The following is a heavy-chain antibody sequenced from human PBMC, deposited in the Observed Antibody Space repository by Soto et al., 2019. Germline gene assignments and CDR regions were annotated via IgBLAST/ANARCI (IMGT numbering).Heavy chain of an antibody. CDR2: INPNSGGT. CDR1: GYTFTGYY. V-gene: IGHV1-2*02. Sequence: ASVKVSCKASGYTFTGYYMHWVRQAPGQGFEWMGWINPNSGGTNYAQKFQGRVTMTRDTSISTAYMELSRLRSDDTAVYYCARRTIVVVPAAISGMDVWGQGTTVTASS. J-gene: IGHJ6*02. CDR3: ARRTIVVVPAAISGMDV. D-gene: IGHD2-2*02.